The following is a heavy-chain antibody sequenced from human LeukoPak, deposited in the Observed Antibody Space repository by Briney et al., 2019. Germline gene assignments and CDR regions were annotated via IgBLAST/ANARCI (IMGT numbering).Heavy chain of an antibody. CDR2: ISSSSTYK. V-gene: IGHV3-21*01. CDR1: GFTFSGYS. Sequence: GGSLRLSCAASGFTFSGYSLNWVRQAPGKGLEWVSSISSSSTYKYYADSVKGRFAISRDNAENSLDLQMNSLRAEDTAVYYCAKVSTRPISYMDVWGKGTTVTVSS. D-gene: IGHD1-1*01. CDR3: AKVSTRPISYMDV. J-gene: IGHJ6*03.